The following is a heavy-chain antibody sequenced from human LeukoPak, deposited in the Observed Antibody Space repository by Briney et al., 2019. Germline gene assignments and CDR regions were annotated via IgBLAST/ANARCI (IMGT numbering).Heavy chain of an antibody. D-gene: IGHD4-17*01. V-gene: IGHV4-30-4*01. J-gene: IGHJ4*02. CDR3: ARWKTTVTTSAGYFDY. CDR1: GGSISSGDYY. CDR2: IYYSGST. Sequence: SETLSLTCTVSGGSISSGDYYWSWIRQPPGKGLEWIGYIYYSGSTYYNPSLKSRVTISVDTSKNQFSLKLSSVTAADTAVYYCARWKTTVTTSAGYFDYWGQGTLVTVSS.